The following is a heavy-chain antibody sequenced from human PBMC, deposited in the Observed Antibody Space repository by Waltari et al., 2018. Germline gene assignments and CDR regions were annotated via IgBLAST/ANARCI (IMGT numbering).Heavy chain of an antibody. Sequence: QVQLVQSGAEVKKPGSSVKVSCKASGGTFSSYAISWVRQAPGQGLGWMGGIIPILGIANSAQKFQGRVTITADKSTSTAYMELSSLRSEDTAVYYCASNTMVQGVIPYNWFDPWGQGTLVTVSS. CDR3: ASNTMVQGVIPYNWFDP. J-gene: IGHJ5*02. CDR2: IIPILGIA. CDR1: GGTFSSYA. V-gene: IGHV1-69*10. D-gene: IGHD3-10*01.